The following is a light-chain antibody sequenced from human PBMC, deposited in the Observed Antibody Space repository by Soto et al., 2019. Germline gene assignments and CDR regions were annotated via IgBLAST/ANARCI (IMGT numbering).Light chain of an antibody. CDR1: QSVSHNY. V-gene: IGKV3-20*01. J-gene: IGKJ1*01. Sequence: EIVLTQSPGTLSLSPGERATLSCRASQSVSHNYLAWYQQKPGQAPRLLIYGASTRATGIPARFSGSGSGTEFTLSISSLQPEDFATYYCQQSYSAPRTFGQGTKVDIK. CDR3: QQSYSAPRT. CDR2: GAS.